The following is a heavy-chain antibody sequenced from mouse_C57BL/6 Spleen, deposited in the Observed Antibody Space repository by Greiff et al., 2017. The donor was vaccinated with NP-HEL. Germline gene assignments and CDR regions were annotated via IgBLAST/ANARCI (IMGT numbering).Heavy chain of an antibody. CDR2: IYPRSGNT. CDR1: GYTFTSYG. J-gene: IGHJ2*01. D-gene: IGHD1-1*01. Sequence: QVQLKQSGAELARPGASVKLSCKASGYTFTSYGISWVKQRTGQGLEWIGEIYPRSGNTYYNEKFKGKATLTADKSSSTAYMELRSLTSEDSAVYFCARGLITTVVAPFDYWGQGTTLTVSS. CDR3: ARGLITTVVAPFDY. V-gene: IGHV1-81*01.